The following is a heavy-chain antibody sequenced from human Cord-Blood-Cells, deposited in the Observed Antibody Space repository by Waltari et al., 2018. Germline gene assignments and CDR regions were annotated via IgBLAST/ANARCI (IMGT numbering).Heavy chain of an antibody. Sequence: QVQLQPWGAGLLKPSETLSLTRAVYGGSFSGYYWSWLRQHPGKGLGWIGEINHSGSTNYNPSLKSRVTISVDTSKNQFSLKLSSVTAADTAVYYCARLGYSSGWYAFDIWGQGTMVTVSS. D-gene: IGHD6-19*01. CDR1: GGSFSGYY. CDR2: INHSGST. V-gene: IGHV4-34*01. CDR3: ARLGYSSGWYAFDI. J-gene: IGHJ3*02.